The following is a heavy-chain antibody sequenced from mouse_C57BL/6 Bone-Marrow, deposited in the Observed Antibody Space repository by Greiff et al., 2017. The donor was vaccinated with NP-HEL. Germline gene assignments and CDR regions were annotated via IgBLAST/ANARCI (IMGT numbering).Heavy chain of an antibody. V-gene: IGHV1-69*01. Sequence: QVQLQQSGAELVMPGASVKLSCKASGYTFTSYWMHWVKQRPGQGLEWIGEIDPSDSYTNYNQKFKGKSTLTVDKSSSTTYMQLNSLTSEDSAVYYCARRYYFDYWGQGTTLTVSS. CDR2: IDPSDSYT. CDR3: ARRYYFDY. CDR1: GYTFTSYW. J-gene: IGHJ2*01.